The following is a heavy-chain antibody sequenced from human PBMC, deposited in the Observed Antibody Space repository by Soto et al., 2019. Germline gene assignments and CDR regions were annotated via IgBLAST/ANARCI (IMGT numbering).Heavy chain of an antibody. CDR3: ARVAITMVRGNPKNYYYYYMDV. Sequence: ASVKVSCKASGYTFTSYAMHWVRQAPGQRLEWMGWINAGNGNTKYSQKFQGRVTITRDTSASTAYMELSSLRSEDTAVYYCARVAITMVRGNPKNYYYYYMDVWGKGTTVTVSS. V-gene: IGHV1-3*01. J-gene: IGHJ6*03. CDR1: GYTFTSYA. CDR2: INAGNGNT. D-gene: IGHD3-10*01.